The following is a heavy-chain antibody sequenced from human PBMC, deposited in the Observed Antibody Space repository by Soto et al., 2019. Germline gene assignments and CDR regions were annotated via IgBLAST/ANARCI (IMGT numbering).Heavy chain of an antibody. V-gene: IGHV3-23*01. CDR1: GFAFSNYA. D-gene: IGHD4-17*01. Sequence: PGGSLRLSCAASGFAFSNYAMSWVRQAPGKGLEWVSVISGSGFNTNYADSVKGRFTISRDNSKNTVYLQMNSLRGEDTALYYCAKDVMTTSLGWFDPWGQGTLVTVSS. J-gene: IGHJ5*02. CDR2: ISGSGFNT. CDR3: AKDVMTTSLGWFDP.